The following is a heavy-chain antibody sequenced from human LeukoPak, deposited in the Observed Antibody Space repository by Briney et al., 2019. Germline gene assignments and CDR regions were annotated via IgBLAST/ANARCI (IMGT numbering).Heavy chain of an antibody. CDR1: GFTFTRYW. CDR2: LKPDGGEK. V-gene: IGHV3-7*04. CDR3: ARDGYSGSYYDI. Sequence: PGGSLRLSCAASGFTFTRYWMSWVRQAPGKGLEWVANLKPDGGEKYYVDSVKGRFTISRDNAKNSLYLQMNSMRIEDTAVYYCARDGYSGSYYDIWGQGTMVTVSS. D-gene: IGHD1-26*01. J-gene: IGHJ3*02.